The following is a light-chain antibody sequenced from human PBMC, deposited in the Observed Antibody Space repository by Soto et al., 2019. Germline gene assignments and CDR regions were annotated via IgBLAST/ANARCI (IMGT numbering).Light chain of an antibody. CDR2: AAS. CDR3: QQYGGSPRT. J-gene: IGKJ2*01. CDR1: QSISNY. V-gene: IGKV3-20*01. Sequence: EIVLTQSPGTLSLSPGERATLSCRASQSISNYLAWYQQRPGQSPRLLIYAASSRATGVPDRFGGGGSATDFTLTVSRLEPEDFAVYYCQQYGGSPRTFGQGTKLEIK.